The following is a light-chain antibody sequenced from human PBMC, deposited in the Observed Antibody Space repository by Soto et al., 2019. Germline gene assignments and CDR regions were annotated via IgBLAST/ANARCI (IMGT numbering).Light chain of an antibody. CDR1: QGISSY. Sequence: AIRTTQSPSSLSASTGDRVTITCRASQGISSYLAWYQQKPGKAPKLLIYAASTLQSGVPSRFSGSGTGNNLNLTTNCLETENFDTYLCPQYYNYQCRVGQGTKVDIK. CDR3: PQYYNYQCR. CDR2: AAS. J-gene: IGKJ2*04. V-gene: IGKV1-8*01.